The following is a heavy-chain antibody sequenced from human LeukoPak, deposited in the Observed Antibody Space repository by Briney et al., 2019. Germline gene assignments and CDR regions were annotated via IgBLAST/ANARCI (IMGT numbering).Heavy chain of an antibody. D-gene: IGHD6-13*01. V-gene: IGHV3-30*02. CDR2: IVYDGSNN. CDR3: AKGRMGSSSWYYFDY. Sequence: GGSLRLSCAASGFTFSSYGMHWVRQAPGKGLEWVAFIVYDGSNNYYADSVKGRFTISRDNSKNTLYLQMNSLRAEDTAVYYCAKGRMGSSSWYYFDYWGQGTLVTVSS. J-gene: IGHJ4*02. CDR1: GFTFSSYG.